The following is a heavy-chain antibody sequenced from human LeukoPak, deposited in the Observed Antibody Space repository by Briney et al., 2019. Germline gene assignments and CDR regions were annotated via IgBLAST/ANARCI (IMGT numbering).Heavy chain of an antibody. V-gene: IGHV3-23*01. CDR2: ILGSGGST. CDR3: VKGWGGHSWAFFDY. CDR1: GFTFSSYA. J-gene: IGHJ4*02. Sequence: PGGSLRLSCAASGFTSGFTFSSYAMRWVRQAPGKGLQWVSSILGSGGSTYYADSVKGRFTISRDNSKNTLFLQMNSLRGEDTAIYFCVKGWGGHSWAFFDYWGQGTLVTVSS. D-gene: IGHD6-13*01.